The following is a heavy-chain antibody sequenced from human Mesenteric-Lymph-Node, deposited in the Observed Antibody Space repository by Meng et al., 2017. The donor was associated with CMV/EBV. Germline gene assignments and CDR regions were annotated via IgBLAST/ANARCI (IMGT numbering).Heavy chain of an antibody. D-gene: IGHD6-6*01. Sequence: SLKISCAASGFTFSSYSMNWVRQAPGKGLEWVSGISWNSGSIGYADSVKGRFTISRDNAKNSLYLQMNSLRAEDTALYYCAKETIAARPGTYYYYGMDVWGQGTTVTVSS. CDR2: ISWNSGSI. CDR3: AKETIAARPGTYYYYGMDV. CDR1: GFTFSSYS. V-gene: IGHV3-9*01. J-gene: IGHJ6*02.